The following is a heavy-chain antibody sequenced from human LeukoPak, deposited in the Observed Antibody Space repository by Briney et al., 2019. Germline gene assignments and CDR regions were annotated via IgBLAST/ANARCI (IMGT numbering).Heavy chain of an antibody. CDR3: AREGGDKGPSNLNFDY. V-gene: IGHV1-46*01. J-gene: IGHJ4*02. D-gene: IGHD3-16*01. Sequence: GASVKVSCKASGYTFTSYYMHWVRQAPGQGLEWMGIINPSGGSTSYAQKFQGRVTMTRDMSTSTVYMELSSLRSEDTAVYYCAREGGDKGPSNLNFDYWGQGTLVTVSS. CDR2: INPSGGST. CDR1: GYTFTSYY.